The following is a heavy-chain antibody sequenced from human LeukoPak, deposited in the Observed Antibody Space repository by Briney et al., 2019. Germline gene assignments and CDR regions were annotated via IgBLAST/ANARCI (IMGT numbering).Heavy chain of an antibody. Sequence: SVKVSCKASGGTFSSYAISWVRQAPGQGFEWMGRIIPILGIANYAQKFQGRVTITADKSTSTAYMELSSLRSEDTAVYYCAGRQQLAPSALNYFDYWGQGTLVTVSS. CDR3: AGRQQLAPSALNYFDY. J-gene: IGHJ4*02. D-gene: IGHD6-13*01. CDR2: IIPILGIA. CDR1: GGTFSSYA. V-gene: IGHV1-69*04.